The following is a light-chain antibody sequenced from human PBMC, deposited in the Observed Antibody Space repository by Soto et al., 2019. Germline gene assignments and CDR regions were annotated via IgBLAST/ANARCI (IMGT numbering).Light chain of an antibody. CDR2: AAS. Sequence: DIQMSQSPSSLSASVGDRVTITCRASQGISNYLAWYQQKPGKVPKLLIYAASTLQSGAPSRFSGSGSGTDFTLTISSLQPEDVATYYCQKYNSAPRAFGQGTKVEIK. CDR1: QGISNY. J-gene: IGKJ1*01. CDR3: QKYNSAPRA. V-gene: IGKV1-27*01.